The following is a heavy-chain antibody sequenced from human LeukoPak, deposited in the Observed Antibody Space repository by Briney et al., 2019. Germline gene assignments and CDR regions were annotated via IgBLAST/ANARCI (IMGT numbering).Heavy chain of an antibody. CDR2: ISGSGGST. V-gene: IGHV3-23*01. CDR3: AKDLGDSLYYYYGMDV. CDR1: GFTFSSYA. Sequence: GGSLRLSCAASGFTFSSYAMSWVRQPPGKGLEWVSIISGSGGSTYYADSVKGRFTISRDNSKNTLYLQMNSLRAEDTAVYYCAKDLGDSLYYYYGMDVWGQGTTVTVSS. J-gene: IGHJ6*02. D-gene: IGHD4-17*01.